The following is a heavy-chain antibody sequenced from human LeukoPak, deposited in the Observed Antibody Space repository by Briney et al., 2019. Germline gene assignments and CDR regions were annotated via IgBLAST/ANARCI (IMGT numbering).Heavy chain of an antibody. CDR3: ARASERWQARSDTFDY. J-gene: IGHJ4*02. V-gene: IGHV3-33*01. CDR2: IWYDGSNK. Sequence: PGGSLRLSCAASGFTFSSYGMHWVRQAPGKGLEWVAVIWYDGSNKYYADSVKGRFTISRDNSKNTLYLQMNSLRAEDTAVYYCARASERWQARSDTFDYWGQGTLVTVSS. CDR1: GFTFSSYG. D-gene: IGHD4-23*01.